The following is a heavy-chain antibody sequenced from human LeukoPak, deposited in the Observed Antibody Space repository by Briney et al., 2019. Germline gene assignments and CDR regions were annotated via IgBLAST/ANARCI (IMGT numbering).Heavy chain of an antibody. D-gene: IGHD3-22*01. Sequence: SETLSLTCTVSGGSISSYYWSWIRQPPGKGLEWIGYIYYSGSTNYNPSLKSRVTISVDTSKNQFSLKLSSVTAADTAVYYCARHSSGYYLLFDYWGQGTLVTVSS. CDR2: IYYSGST. V-gene: IGHV4-59*08. J-gene: IGHJ4*02. CDR1: GGSISSYY. CDR3: ARHSSGYYLLFDY.